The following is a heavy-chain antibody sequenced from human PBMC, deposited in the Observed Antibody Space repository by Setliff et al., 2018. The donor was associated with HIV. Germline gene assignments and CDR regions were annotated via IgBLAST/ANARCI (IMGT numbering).Heavy chain of an antibody. V-gene: IGHV1-58*02. CDR1: GFSFTSSA. CDR3: ARAHDYGDFLDAFDI. J-gene: IGHJ3*02. Sequence: SVKVSCKASGFSFTSSAMQWVRQARGQRLEWIGWIVVGSGNTNYAQKFQGRVTITADKSTNTAYMELSSLRSEDTAVYFCARAHDYGDFLDAFDIWGQGTMVTVSS. CDR2: IVVGSGNT. D-gene: IGHD4-17*01.